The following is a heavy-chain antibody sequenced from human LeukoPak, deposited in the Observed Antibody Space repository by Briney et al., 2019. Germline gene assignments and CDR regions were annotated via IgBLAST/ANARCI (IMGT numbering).Heavy chain of an antibody. D-gene: IGHD3-9*01. CDR1: GCSFTSYW. V-gene: IGHV5-51*01. CDR3: ARYYEILTGADAIEI. CDR2: IFPGDTDT. Sequence: WESLKIPRKGSGCSFTSYWNGWGRQMPRKGLEWMGSIFPGDTDTRYSPSLQGQVTVSADKSISTAYRQCSRLKASDMGMCYCARYYEILTGADAIEIWGQGTMVTVSS. J-gene: IGHJ3*02.